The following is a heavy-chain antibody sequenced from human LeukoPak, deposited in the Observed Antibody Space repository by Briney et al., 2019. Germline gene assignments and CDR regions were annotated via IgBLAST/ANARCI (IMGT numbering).Heavy chain of an antibody. J-gene: IGHJ4*02. CDR3: GGSGSYYRLDY. V-gene: IGHV3-23*01. CDR1: GFTFSSYW. D-gene: IGHD3-10*01. Sequence: PGGSLRLSCAASGFTFSSYWMHWVRQAPGKGLVWVSAISGSGGSTYNADSVKGRFTLSRDNSKNTLYLQMNSLRAEDTAVYYCGGSGSYYRLDYWGQGTLVTVSS. CDR2: ISGSGGST.